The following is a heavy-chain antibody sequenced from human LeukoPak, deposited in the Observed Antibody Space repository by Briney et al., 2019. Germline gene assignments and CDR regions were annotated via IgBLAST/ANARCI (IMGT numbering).Heavy chain of an antibody. D-gene: IGHD1-14*01. V-gene: IGHV1-2*02. J-gene: IGHJ4*02. CDR3: AKNPHEYYFDY. CDR2: INPSSGDT. Sequence: ASVKVSCKASGYTLTGYYMHWVRLAPGQGLEWMGWINPSSGDTNYAQKFQGRVTMTRDTSFSTAYMELSRLRSDDTAVYYSAKNPHEYYFDYWGQGTLVTVSS. CDR1: GYTLTGYY.